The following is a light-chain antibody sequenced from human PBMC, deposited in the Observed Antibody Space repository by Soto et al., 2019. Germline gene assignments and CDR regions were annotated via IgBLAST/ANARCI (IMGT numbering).Light chain of an antibody. CDR1: QSISNY. J-gene: IGKJ1*01. V-gene: IGKV1-39*01. CDR3: HQNYNVPPWT. CDR2: AAS. Sequence: DIQMTQSPSSLSASVGDRVTITCRASQSISNYLDWYQVKPGKAPKLLIYAASTLQSGVPSRFSGSGSGTDFTLTITSLEADDFATYYCHQNYNVPPWTFGQGTKVDI.